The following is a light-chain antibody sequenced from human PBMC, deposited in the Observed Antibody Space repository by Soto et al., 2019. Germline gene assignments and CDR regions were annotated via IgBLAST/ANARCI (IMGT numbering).Light chain of an antibody. CDR2: IVS. J-gene: IGLJ2*01. CDR1: TSDVGGYSY. Sequence: QAVVTQPASVSGSPGQSITISCTGTTSDVGGYSYVSWYQQHPGKAPKLMIYIVSNRPSGVPNRFSGSKSGNTASLTISGLQAEDDANYYCSSYTSSNTLVFGGGTKVTVL. V-gene: IGLV2-14*01. CDR3: SSYTSSNTLV.